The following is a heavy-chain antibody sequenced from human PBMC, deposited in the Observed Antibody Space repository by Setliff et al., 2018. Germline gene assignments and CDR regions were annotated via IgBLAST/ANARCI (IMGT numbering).Heavy chain of an antibody. J-gene: IGHJ5*02. CDR1: GGSISSGDYY. Sequence: SETLSLTCTVSGGSISSGDYYWSWIRQPPGKGLEWIGYIYSSGSTYYNPSLKSRVSISVDTSKNQFSLKLSSVTAADTAVYYCARESRYYYDSSGPSLWFDPWGQGTLVTVSS. D-gene: IGHD3-22*01. V-gene: IGHV4-30-4*08. CDR3: ARESRYYYDSSGPSLWFDP. CDR2: IYSSGST.